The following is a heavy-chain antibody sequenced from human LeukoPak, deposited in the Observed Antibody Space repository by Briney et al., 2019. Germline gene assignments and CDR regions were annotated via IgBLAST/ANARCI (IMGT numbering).Heavy chain of an antibody. J-gene: IGHJ3*02. CDR1: GYTFTGYY. CDR3: ASQTSKRYCSGGSCYFDAFDI. D-gene: IGHD2-15*01. CDR2: INPNTGGT. V-gene: IGHV1-2*02. Sequence: ASVKVPCKASGYTFTGYYMQWVRQAPGQGLEWMGWINPNTGGTNYAQKFQGRVTVTTDTSVSTGYMELSRLTSDDTAVYYCASQTSKRYCSGGSCYFDAFDIWGQGTMVTVSS.